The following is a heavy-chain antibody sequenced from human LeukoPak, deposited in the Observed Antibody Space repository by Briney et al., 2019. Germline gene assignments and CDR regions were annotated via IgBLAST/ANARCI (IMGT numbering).Heavy chain of an antibody. D-gene: IGHD5-24*01. Sequence: SETLSLTCTVSGGSISSYHWSWIRQPPGKGPEWIGYISYSGSTNYNPSLTSRATISVDTSKNQFSLKLSSVTAADTAVYYCARHADGYNPFDYWGQGTLVTVSS. CDR3: ARHADGYNPFDY. CDR1: GGSISSYH. CDR2: ISYSGST. J-gene: IGHJ4*02. V-gene: IGHV4-59*08.